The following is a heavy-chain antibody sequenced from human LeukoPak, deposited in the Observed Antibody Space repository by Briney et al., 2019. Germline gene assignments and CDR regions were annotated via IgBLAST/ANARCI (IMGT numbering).Heavy chain of an antibody. D-gene: IGHD3-22*01. CDR1: GFTFGDYA. V-gene: IGHV3-49*04. CDR2: IRSKAYGGTT. CDR3: TSRYYYDSSGYLY. J-gene: IGHJ4*02. Sequence: PGGSLRLSCTASGFTFGDYAMSWVRQAPGKGLEWVSLIRSKAYGGTTEYAASVKGRFTISRNDSKSIAYLQMNSLKTEDTAVYYCTSRYYYDSSGYLYWGQGTLVTVSS.